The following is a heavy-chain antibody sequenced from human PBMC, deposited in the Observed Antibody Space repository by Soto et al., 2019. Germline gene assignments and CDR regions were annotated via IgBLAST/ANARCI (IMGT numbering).Heavy chain of an antibody. CDR3: ASGLGSGSSANYYYYYGMDV. CDR2: IIPIFGTA. J-gene: IGHJ6*02. V-gene: IGHV1-69*13. CDR1: GGTFSSYA. Sequence: GASVKVSCKASGGTFSSYAISWVRQAPGQGLEWMGGIIPIFGTANYAQKFQGRVTITADESTSTAYMELSSLRSEDTAVYYCASGLGSGSSANYYYYYGMDVWGRGTTVTVSS. D-gene: IGHD3-10*01.